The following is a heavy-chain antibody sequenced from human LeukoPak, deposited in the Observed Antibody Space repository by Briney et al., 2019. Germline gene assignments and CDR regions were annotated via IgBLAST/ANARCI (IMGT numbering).Heavy chain of an antibody. J-gene: IGHJ6*02. CDR1: GYTFTSYG. CDR2: ISANNGDT. V-gene: IGHV1-18*01. Sequence: ASVKVSCKASGYTFTSYGISWVRQAPGQGLEWVGWISANNGDTDYAQKFQARVTMTTDTSTSTAYMELRSLRSDDTAVYYCARDVKLRYFDWLPYYYYGMDVWGQGTTVTVSS. D-gene: IGHD3-9*01. CDR3: ARDVKLRYFDWLPYYYYGMDV.